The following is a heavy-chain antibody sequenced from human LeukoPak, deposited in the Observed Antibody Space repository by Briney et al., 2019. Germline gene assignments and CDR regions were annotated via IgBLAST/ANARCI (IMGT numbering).Heavy chain of an antibody. CDR1: GGSISSYY. V-gene: IGHV4-59*01. D-gene: IGHD3-10*01. CDR3: VRAYYGSENTYYFDY. Sequence: SETLSLTCTVSGGSISSYYWSWIRQPPGKGLEWIGYIYYSGSTNYNPSLKSRVTISVDTSKNQFSLKLSSVTAADTAVYYCVRAYYGSENTYYFDYWGQGTLVTVSS. J-gene: IGHJ4*02. CDR2: IYYSGST.